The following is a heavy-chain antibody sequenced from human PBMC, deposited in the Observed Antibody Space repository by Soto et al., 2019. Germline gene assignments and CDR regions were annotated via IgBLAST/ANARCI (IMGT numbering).Heavy chain of an antibody. J-gene: IGHJ4*02. CDR2: IYYSGST. V-gene: IGHV4-31*03. CDR1: GGSISSGGYY. Sequence: SETLVLTCTVSGGSISSGGYYWSWIPHHPGKGLEWIGYIYYSGSTYYNPSLKSRVTISVDTSKNQFSLKLSSVTAADTAVYYCARIDILTGYYYFDYWGQGTLVTVSS. D-gene: IGHD3-9*01. CDR3: ARIDILTGYYYFDY.